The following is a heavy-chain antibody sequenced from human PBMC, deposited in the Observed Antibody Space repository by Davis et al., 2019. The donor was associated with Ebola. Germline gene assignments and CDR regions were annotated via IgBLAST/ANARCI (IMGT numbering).Heavy chain of an antibody. CDR3: ARVRPYNWNFWFDP. Sequence: ASVKVSCKASGYTFTSYGISWVRQAPGQGLEWMGWISAYNGNTNYAQKLQGRVTMTTDTSTSTAYMELRSLRSDDTAVYYCARVRPYNWNFWFDPWGQGTLVTVSS. J-gene: IGHJ5*02. V-gene: IGHV1-18*01. CDR1: GYTFTSYG. CDR2: ISAYNGNT. D-gene: IGHD1-1*01.